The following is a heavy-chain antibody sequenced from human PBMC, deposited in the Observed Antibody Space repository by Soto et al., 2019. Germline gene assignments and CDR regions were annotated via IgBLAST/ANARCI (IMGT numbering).Heavy chain of an antibody. CDR3: ARSEATGLDY. Sequence: QVQLQESGPGLVKPSWTLSLTCTVSGGSMTSSNWWNWFRQSPGKGLEWIGEAHHSGRTNYNPSLKSQVTISVDKSKNHVSLKWSSVTAADTAVYYCARSEATGLDYWGQGTLVTVSS. D-gene: IGHD1-26*01. V-gene: IGHV4-4*02. J-gene: IGHJ4*02. CDR2: AHHSGRT. CDR1: GGSMTSSNW.